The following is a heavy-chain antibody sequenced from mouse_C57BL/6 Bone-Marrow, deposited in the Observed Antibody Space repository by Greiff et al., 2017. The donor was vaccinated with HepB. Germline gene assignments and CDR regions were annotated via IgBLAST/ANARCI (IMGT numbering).Heavy chain of an antibody. D-gene: IGHD2-4*01. CDR2: IYPRVGSN. J-gene: IGHJ1*03. CDR1: GYTFTSYD. Sequence: VQLQQSGPELVKPGASVKLSCKASGYTFTSYDINWVKQRPGQGLEWIGWIYPRVGSNKYNEKFKGKATLTVDKSSSTAYMELHSLTSEDSAVDFCARRRLRRWYFEVWGTGTTVTVSS. V-gene: IGHV1-85*01. CDR3: ARRRLRRWYFEV.